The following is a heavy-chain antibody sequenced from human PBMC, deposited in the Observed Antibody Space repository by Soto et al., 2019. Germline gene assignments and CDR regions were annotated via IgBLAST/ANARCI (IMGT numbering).Heavy chain of an antibody. CDR3: ARDRNTLYGMDV. Sequence: EVQLVESGGGLVQPGGSLRLSCAASGFTVSSNYMSWVRQAPGKGLEWVSFIYSGSSTYYADSVKGRFTISRDNSKNTLYLQMNSLRAEDTAVYYYARDRNTLYGMDVWGQGTTVTVSS. V-gene: IGHV3-66*01. J-gene: IGHJ6*02. CDR2: IYSGSST. CDR1: GFTVSSNY. D-gene: IGHD2-2*02.